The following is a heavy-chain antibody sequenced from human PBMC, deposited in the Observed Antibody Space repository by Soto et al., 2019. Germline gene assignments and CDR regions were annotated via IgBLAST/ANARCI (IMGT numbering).Heavy chain of an antibody. D-gene: IGHD2-8*01. V-gene: IGHV1-18*01. CDR1: GYTFTRYG. CDR2: ISGYNGDT. J-gene: IGHJ6*02. CDR3: AKNGQPPYYYYGMDV. Sequence: QGQLVQSGGEVKKPGASVKVSCKASGYTFTRYGIIWVRQAPGQGLEWMGWISGYNGDTKYAQKFQGRVTMTVDTSTTTAYMELRSLTSDDSAVYYCAKNGQPPYYYYGMDVWGQGTTVTVSS.